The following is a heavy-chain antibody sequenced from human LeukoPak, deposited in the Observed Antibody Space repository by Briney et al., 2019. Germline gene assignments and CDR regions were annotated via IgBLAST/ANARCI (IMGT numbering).Heavy chain of an antibody. CDR3: ARPSTTYYSDSSGYYLFDY. CDR1: GGTFSSYA. D-gene: IGHD3-22*01. Sequence: GASVKVSCKASGGTFSSYAISWVRQAPGQGLEWMGRIIPILGIANYAQKFQGRVTITADKSTSTAYMELSSLRSEDTAVYYCARPSTTYYSDSSGYYLFDYWGQGTLVTASS. V-gene: IGHV1-69*04. J-gene: IGHJ4*02. CDR2: IIPILGIA.